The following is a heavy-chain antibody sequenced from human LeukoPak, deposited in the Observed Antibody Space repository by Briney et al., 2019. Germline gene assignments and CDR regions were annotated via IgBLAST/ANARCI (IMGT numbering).Heavy chain of an antibody. Sequence: GGSLRLSCAASGFTVNSYALTWVRQAPGKGLEWVTTISAYSGSTLYADSVKGRFTISRDISKNTLYLQMSSLRAEDTAVYYCTKLKEYCSTSSCSLYYLDSWGQGTLVTVSS. D-gene: IGHD2-2*01. V-gene: IGHV3-23*01. CDR2: ISAYSGST. CDR3: TKLKEYCSTSSCSLYYLDS. J-gene: IGHJ4*02. CDR1: GFTVNSYA.